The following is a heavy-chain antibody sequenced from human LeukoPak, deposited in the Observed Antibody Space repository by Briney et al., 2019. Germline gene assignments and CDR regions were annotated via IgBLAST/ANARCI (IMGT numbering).Heavy chain of an antibody. V-gene: IGHV5-51*01. CDR3: ARLRDYDSTGYSIDY. Sequence: GESLKISCKGSGYSFVGYWVGWVRQMPGKGLEFMGIIYPGDSETRYSPSFQGLVTISVDKSISTAYLHWSSLKASDTAMNYCARLRDYDSTGYSIDYWGQGTLVTVSS. CDR2: IYPGDSET. CDR1: GYSFVGYW. J-gene: IGHJ4*02. D-gene: IGHD3-22*01.